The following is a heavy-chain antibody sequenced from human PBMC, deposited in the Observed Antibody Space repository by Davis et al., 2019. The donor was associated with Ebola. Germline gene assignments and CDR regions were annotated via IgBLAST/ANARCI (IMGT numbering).Heavy chain of an antibody. Sequence: GESLKISCKGSGYSFTSYWIGWVRQMPGKGLEWMGIIYPGDSDTRYSPSFQGQVTISADKSISTAYLQWSSLKASDTAMYYCASGMAYYDFWSGYYYWGQGTLVTVSS. CDR3: ASGMAYYDFWSGYYY. V-gene: IGHV5-51*01. D-gene: IGHD3-3*01. CDR1: GYSFTSYW. J-gene: IGHJ4*02. CDR2: IYPGDSDT.